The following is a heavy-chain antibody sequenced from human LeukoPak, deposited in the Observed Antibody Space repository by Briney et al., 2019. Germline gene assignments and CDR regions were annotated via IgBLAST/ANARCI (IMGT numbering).Heavy chain of an antibody. Sequence: SGGSLRLSCEASGFTFSIYAMTWVRQAPGRRLEWVSTFTNHHTTYYTDSVKGRFTISRDNSKNTLYLQMDSVRPEDTAVYYCAKEGYDILTGYRTNWFDPWGQGTLVTVSS. CDR1: GFTFSIYA. CDR2: FTNHHTT. V-gene: IGHV3-23*01. J-gene: IGHJ5*02. CDR3: AKEGYDILTGYRTNWFDP. D-gene: IGHD3-9*01.